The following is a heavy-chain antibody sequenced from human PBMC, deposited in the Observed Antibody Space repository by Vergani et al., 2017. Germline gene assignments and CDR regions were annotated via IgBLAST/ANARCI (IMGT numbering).Heavy chain of an antibody. V-gene: IGHV3-72*01. J-gene: IGHJ6*01. CDR3: ARTLKFLDMDV. CDR2: TRNKARGYST. D-gene: IGHD3-3*01. CDR1: EFTLCDYW. Sequence: EVRLVESGGGLVQPGGSLRLSCATSEFTLCDYWIDWVRQAPGKGLEWVARTRNKARGYSTDYAASVRGEFIVSRGASGKSVSLQMPRLGIDDAAVYFCARTLKFLDMDVWGEGPRSPSPQ.